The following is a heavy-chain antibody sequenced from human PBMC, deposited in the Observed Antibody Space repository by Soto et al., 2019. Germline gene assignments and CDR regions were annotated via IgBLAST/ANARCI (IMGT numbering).Heavy chain of an antibody. CDR3: AKEGSVTDAFDV. J-gene: IGHJ3*01. Sequence: EVQLLESGGGWGQPGGSLRLSCAASGFTFSSYAMTWVRQAPGRGLEWVSSISDSGGSGGTFYPDSVKGRFTISRDNYKNTLYLQMNSLRVEETAVYYCAKEGSVTDAFDVWGQGTMVTVSS. CDR1: GFTFSSYA. D-gene: IGHD2-21*02. V-gene: IGHV3-23*01. CDR2: ISDSGGSGGT.